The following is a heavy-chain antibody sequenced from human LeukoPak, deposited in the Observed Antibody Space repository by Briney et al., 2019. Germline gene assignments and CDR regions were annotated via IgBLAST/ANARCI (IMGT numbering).Heavy chain of an antibody. D-gene: IGHD5-18*01. V-gene: IGHV4-4*02. Sequence: GSLRLSCAASGFTFSSYSMNWVRQAPGKGLEWIGGIYHSGSTNYNPSLKSRVTMSVDKSKNQFSLKLSSVTAADTAVFYCVRRRYNYGFDSWGQGSLVTVSS. CDR2: IYHSGST. CDR1: GFTFSSYSM. J-gene: IGHJ4*02. CDR3: VRRRYNYGFDS.